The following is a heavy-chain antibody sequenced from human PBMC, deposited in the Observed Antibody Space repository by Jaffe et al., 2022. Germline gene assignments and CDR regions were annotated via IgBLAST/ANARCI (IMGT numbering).Heavy chain of an antibody. CDR2: ISANNGDT. J-gene: IGHJ3*02. V-gene: IGHV1-18*01. CDR3: ARKPTGRAFDI. CDR1: GYTFTTYG. Sequence: QVQLVQSGAEVKKPGASVKVSCKASGYTFTTYGISWVRQAPGQGLELMGWISANNGDTNYPQKFQGRVTMTTDTSTTTAYMELRSLRSDDTALYYCARKPTGRAFDIWGQGTMVTVSS.